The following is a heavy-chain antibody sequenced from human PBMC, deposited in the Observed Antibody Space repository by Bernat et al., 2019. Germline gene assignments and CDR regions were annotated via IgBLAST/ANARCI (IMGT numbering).Heavy chain of an antibody. J-gene: IGHJ6*01. D-gene: IGHD3-3*01. V-gene: IGHV3-30*18. CDR3: AKDLVRGTIFGVVHKRLHYGMYV. Sequence: TFSSYGMHWVRQAPGKGLEWVAVISYDGSNKYYADSVKGRFTISRDNSKNTLYLQMNSLRAEDTAVYYCAKDLVRGTIFGVVHKRLHYGMYV. CDR2: ISYDGSNK. CDR1: TFSSYG.